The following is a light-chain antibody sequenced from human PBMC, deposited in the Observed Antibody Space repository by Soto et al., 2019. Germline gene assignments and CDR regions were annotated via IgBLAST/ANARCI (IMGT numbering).Light chain of an antibody. CDR3: QQYNSYSRM. CDR2: DAS. Sequence: DIQMTQSPSTLSASVGDRVTITCRASQSISSWLAWYQQKPGQAPRLLMYDASTRATGFPARFSGSGSGTEFTLTISSQQSEDFATYYCQQYNSYSRMFGQGTKVDIK. CDR1: QSISSW. J-gene: IGKJ1*01. V-gene: IGKV1-5*01.